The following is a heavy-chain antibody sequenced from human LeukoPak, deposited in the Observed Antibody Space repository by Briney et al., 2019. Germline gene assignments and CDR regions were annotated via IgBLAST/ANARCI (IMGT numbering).Heavy chain of an antibody. D-gene: IGHD1-1*01. J-gene: IGHJ4*02. Sequence: PGGSLRLSCAASGFTFSSYNTNWVRQAPGKGLEWVASITSRSNDVYYTDSLKGRFTISRDNAKNSLYLQMNSLRAGDTAVYYCARDWNGDFDYWGQGTLVTVSS. CDR2: ITSRSNDV. V-gene: IGHV3-21*01. CDR1: GFTFSSYN. CDR3: ARDWNGDFDY.